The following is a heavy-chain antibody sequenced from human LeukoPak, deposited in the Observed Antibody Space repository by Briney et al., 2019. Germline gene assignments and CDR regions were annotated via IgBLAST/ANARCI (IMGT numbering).Heavy chain of an antibody. CDR1: GGSISSSSYY. CDR3: ARREQLASYYYYYTDV. D-gene: IGHD6-6*01. CDR2: IYYSGST. Sequence: SETLSLTCTVSGGSISSSSYYWGWIRQPPGKGLEWIGSIYYSGSTYYNPSLKSRVTISVDTSKNQFSLKLSSVTAADTAVYYCARREQLASYYYYYTDVWGKGTTVTVSS. J-gene: IGHJ6*03. V-gene: IGHV4-39*01.